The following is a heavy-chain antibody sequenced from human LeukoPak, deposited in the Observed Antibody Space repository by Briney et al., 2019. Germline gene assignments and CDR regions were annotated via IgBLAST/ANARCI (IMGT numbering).Heavy chain of an antibody. J-gene: IGHJ4*02. CDR2: ISYDGSNK. CDR1: GFTFSSYG. D-gene: IGHD2-21*02. CDR3: ARGLTQIPRLATGLGH. Sequence: NPGGSLRLSCAASGFTFSSYGMHWVRQAPGKGLEWVAVISYDGSNKYYADSVKGRFTISRDNSKNTLYLQMNSLRAEDTAVYYCARGLTQIPRLATGLGHWGQGTLVTVSS. V-gene: IGHV3-30*03.